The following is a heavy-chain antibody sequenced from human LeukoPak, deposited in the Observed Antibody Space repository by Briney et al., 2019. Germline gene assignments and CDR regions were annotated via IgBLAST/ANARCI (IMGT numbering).Heavy chain of an antibody. J-gene: IGHJ5*02. CDR1: GGSISSYY. Sequence: SETLSLICTVSGGSISSYYWSWMRQSPERGLEWVGYIHHSGSTNYNPSLKSRVTMSVDTSNNLFSLMLTSVTAADTAVYYCASQWGFDSIGYYSNHWGQGTLVTVSS. D-gene: IGHD3-22*01. CDR2: IHHSGST. CDR3: ASQWGFDSIGYYSNH. V-gene: IGHV4-59*08.